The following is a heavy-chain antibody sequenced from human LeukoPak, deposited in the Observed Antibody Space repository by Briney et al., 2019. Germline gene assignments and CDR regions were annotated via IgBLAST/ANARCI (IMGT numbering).Heavy chain of an antibody. V-gene: IGHV3-23*01. CDR2: ISGSGGST. CDR3: AKVLGSSWYYLDRGDY. D-gene: IGHD6-13*01. Sequence: GGSLRLSCAASGFTFSSYGMSWVRQAPGKGLEWVSAISGSGGSTYYADSVKGRFTISRDNSKNTLYLQMNSLRAEDTAVYYCAKVLGSSWYYLDRGDYWGQGTLVTVSS. J-gene: IGHJ4*02. CDR1: GFTFSSYG.